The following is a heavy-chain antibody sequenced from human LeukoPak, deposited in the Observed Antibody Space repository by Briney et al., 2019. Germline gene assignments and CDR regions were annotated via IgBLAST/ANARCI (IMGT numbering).Heavy chain of an antibody. V-gene: IGHV1-18*01. D-gene: IGHD3-3*01. CDR3: ARDPPYYDFWSGYYTIFDY. J-gene: IGHJ4*02. Sequence: GASEKVSCKASGYTFTSYGISWVRQAPGQGLEGMGWISAYNGNTNYAQKLQGRVTMTTDTSTSTAYMELRSLRSDDTAVYYCARDPPYYDFWSGYYTIFDYWGQGTLVTVSS. CDR2: ISAYNGNT. CDR1: GYTFTSYG.